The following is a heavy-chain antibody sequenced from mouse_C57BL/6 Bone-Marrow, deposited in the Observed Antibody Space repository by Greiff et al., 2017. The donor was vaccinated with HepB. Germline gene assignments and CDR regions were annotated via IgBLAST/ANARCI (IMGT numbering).Heavy chain of an antibody. Sequence: EVQLQQSGPELVKPGASVKISCKASGYTFTDYYMNWVKQSHGKSLEWIGDINPNNGGTSYNQKFKGKATLTVDKSSSTAYMELRSLTSEDSAVYYCARDSSGSSFDYWGQGTTLTVSS. V-gene: IGHV1-26*01. CDR3: ARDSSGSSFDY. CDR2: INPNNGGT. J-gene: IGHJ2*01. D-gene: IGHD3-2*02. CDR1: GYTFTDYY.